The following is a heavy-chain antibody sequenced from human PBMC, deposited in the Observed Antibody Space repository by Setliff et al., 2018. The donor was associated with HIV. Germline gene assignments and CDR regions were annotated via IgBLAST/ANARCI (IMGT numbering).Heavy chain of an antibody. J-gene: IGHJ3*02. Sequence: ASVKVSCKASGNTFSSNYMHWVRQAPGKGLEWMGLINPSGDITSYAEKFQGRVTMTRDTSTSTVYMELRSLRSEDTAIYYCASKGGSGNYPDSDAFDIWGQGTLVTVSS. CDR3: ASKGGSGNYPDSDAFDI. CDR2: INPSGDIT. CDR1: GNTFSSNY. D-gene: IGHD3-10*01. V-gene: IGHV1-46*01.